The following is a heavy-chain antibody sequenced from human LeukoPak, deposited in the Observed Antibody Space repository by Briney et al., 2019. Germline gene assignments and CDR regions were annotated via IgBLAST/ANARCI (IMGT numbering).Heavy chain of an antibody. D-gene: IGHD6-13*01. V-gene: IGHV3-66*01. CDR1: GSTVSSNY. CDR3: AREGPLSIAAAGYFDY. J-gene: IGHJ4*02. CDR2: IYSGGST. Sequence: GGSLRLSCAASGSTVSSNYMSWVRQAPGKGLEWVSVIYSGGSTYYADSVKGRFTISRDNSKNTLYLQMNSLRAEDTAVYYCAREGPLSIAAAGYFDYWGQGTLVTVSS.